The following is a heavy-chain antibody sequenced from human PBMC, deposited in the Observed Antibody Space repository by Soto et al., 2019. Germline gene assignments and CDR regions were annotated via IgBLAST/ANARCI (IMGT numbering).Heavy chain of an antibody. CDR2: IHYSGST. CDR1: GGSINNFY. D-gene: IGHD3-10*01. J-gene: IGHJ4*02. Sequence: QVQLLESGPGLVKPSETLSLTCTVSGGSINNFYWSWIRQPPGKGLEWIGFIHYSGSTTYNSSLKSRVSMSVDTSRNQVSLKMNSLTTADTAVYYCARGGWSLDNWGQGTLVTVSP. V-gene: IGHV4-59*01. CDR3: ARGGWSLDN.